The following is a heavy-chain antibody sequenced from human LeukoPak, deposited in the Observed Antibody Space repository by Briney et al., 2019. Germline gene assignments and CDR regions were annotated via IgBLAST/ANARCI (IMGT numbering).Heavy chain of an antibody. V-gene: IGHV3-7*01. Sequence: GGSLRLSCAASEFTFSNYWMSWVRQAAGKGLEWVANIKQDGSEKYYVDSVKGRFTISRDNAKNSLYLQMNGLRAEDTAVYYCAGLSPYYYENSGYYDFAEYFQYWGQGTLVTVSS. J-gene: IGHJ1*01. D-gene: IGHD3-22*01. CDR1: EFTFSNYW. CDR3: AGLSPYYYENSGYYDFAEYFQY. CDR2: IKQDGSEK.